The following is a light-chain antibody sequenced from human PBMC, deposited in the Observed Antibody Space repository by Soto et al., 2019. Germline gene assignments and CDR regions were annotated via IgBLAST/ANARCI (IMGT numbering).Light chain of an antibody. V-gene: IGKV3-20*01. Sequence: VMTQSPLSLPVTLGQPATLSCRTSQSVSSSYLAWCQQRPGQAPRLLIYGASTRAAGIPDRFSGSGSGTDFTLTITRLEPEDSAVYFCQQYTGPPTTFGQGTRLEIK. CDR3: QQYTGPPTT. CDR1: QSVSSSY. CDR2: GAS. J-gene: IGKJ5*01.